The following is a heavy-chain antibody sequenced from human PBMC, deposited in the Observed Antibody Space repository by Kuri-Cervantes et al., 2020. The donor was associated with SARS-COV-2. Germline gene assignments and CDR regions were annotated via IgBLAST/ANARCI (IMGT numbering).Heavy chain of an antibody. J-gene: IGHJ1*01. D-gene: IGHD3-10*01. CDR3: AGFLSSGTYYEFQH. V-gene: IGHV3-7*01. CDR2: IKDDGSEK. Sequence: ETLSLTCTVSGGSISSGDYYWSWIRQAPGKGLEWVANIKDDGSEKYYVDSVKGRFTISRDNGKNSLYLQMNGLRVEDTAMYYCAGFLSSGTYYEFQHWGQGTPVTVSS. CDR1: GGSISSGDYY.